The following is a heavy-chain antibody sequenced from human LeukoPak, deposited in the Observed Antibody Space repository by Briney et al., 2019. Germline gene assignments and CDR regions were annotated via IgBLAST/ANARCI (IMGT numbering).Heavy chain of an antibody. D-gene: IGHD3-3*01. CDR3: ARGYYDFWSGRPFDP. CDR2: INHSGST. CDR1: GGSFSGYY. Sequence: PSETLSLTCAVYGGSFSGYYWSWIRQPPGKGLEWIGEINHSGSTNYNPSLKSRVTISVDTSKSQFSLKLSSVTAADTAVYYCARGYYDFWSGRPFDPWGQGTLVTVSS. J-gene: IGHJ5*02. V-gene: IGHV4-34*01.